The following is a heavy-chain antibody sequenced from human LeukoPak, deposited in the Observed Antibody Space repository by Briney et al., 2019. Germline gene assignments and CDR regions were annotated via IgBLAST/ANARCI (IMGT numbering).Heavy chain of an antibody. J-gene: IGHJ3*02. CDR1: GFTFSSYS. Sequence: GGSLRLSCAASGFTFSSYSMNWVRQAPGKGLEWVSSISSSSSYIYYADSVKGRFTISRDNSKNTLYLQMNSLRAEDTAVYCCASLPGDPDLRIIWGQGTMVTVSS. V-gene: IGHV3-21*04. D-gene: IGHD7-27*01. CDR2: ISSSSSYI. CDR3: ASLPGDPDLRII.